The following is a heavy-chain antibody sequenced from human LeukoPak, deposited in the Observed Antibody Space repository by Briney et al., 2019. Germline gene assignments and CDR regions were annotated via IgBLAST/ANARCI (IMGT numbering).Heavy chain of an antibody. CDR1: GFTDSNNY. D-gene: IGHD5-24*01. CDR2: IYSAGRT. V-gene: IGHV3-53*01. CDR3: ARASRGYNYLYFDY. J-gene: IGHJ4*02. Sequence: PGGSLRHSRAASGFTDSNNYMTWVRQAPGKGLEGVSVIYSAGRTYYADSVEGRFTISRDNSKNALYLQMNSLRAEDTAVYYCARASRGYNYLYFDYWGLGTLVTVST.